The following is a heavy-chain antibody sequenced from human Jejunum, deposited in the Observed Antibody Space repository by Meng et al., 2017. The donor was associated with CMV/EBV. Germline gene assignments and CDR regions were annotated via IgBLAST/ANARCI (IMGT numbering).Heavy chain of an antibody. V-gene: IGHV3-9*01. J-gene: IGHJ6*02. D-gene: IGHD6-6*01. CDR2: ISSNSGSI. CDR1: TFDDYA. CDR3: AKVDSSSYYYYYGMDV. Sequence: TFDDYAMQWVRQAPGKGLEWVSGISSNSGSIGYADSVKGRFTISRDNAKNSLYLQMNSLRAEDTALYYCAKVDSSSYYYYYGMDVWGQGTTVTVSS.